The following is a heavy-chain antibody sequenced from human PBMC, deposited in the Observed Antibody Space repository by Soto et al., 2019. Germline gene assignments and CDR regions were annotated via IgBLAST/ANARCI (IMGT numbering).Heavy chain of an antibody. CDR2: IIPILGIA. CDR3: ARGGVVPAAITNYYFDY. Sequence: GASVKVSCKASGGTFSSYTISWVRQAPGQGLEWMGRIIPILGIANYAQKFQGRVTITADKSTSTAYMELSSLRSEDTAVYYCARGGVVPAAITNYYFDYWGQGTLVTVSS. CDR1: GGTFSSYT. V-gene: IGHV1-69*02. D-gene: IGHD2-2*01. J-gene: IGHJ4*02.